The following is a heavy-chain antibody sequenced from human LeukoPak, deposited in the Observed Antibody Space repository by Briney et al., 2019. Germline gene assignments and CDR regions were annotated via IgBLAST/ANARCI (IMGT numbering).Heavy chain of an antibody. V-gene: IGHV3-21*01. CDR3: AREVRYNWFDP. CDR2: ISSSPTYI. Sequence: PGGSLRLSCAASGLTFSTYSMNWVRRAPGKGLEWVSSISSSPTYIYYADSLQGRFTISRDNAKNSLYLQVDSLRAEDTAVYYCAREVRYNWFDPWGQGTLVTVSS. J-gene: IGHJ5*02. CDR1: GLTFSTYS.